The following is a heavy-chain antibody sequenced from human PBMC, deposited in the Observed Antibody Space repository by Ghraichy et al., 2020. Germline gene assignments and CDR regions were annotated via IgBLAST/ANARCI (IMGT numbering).Heavy chain of an antibody. CDR1: GYTFTSYY. J-gene: IGHJ4*02. D-gene: IGHD3-3*01. V-gene: IGHV1-46*01. CDR2: INPSGGST. Sequence: ASGKVSCKASGYTFTSYYMHWVRQAPGQGLEWMGIINPSGGSTSYAQKFQGRVTMTRDTSTSTVYMELSSLRSEDTAVYYCARDPRIVRVVTEYYFDYWGQGTLVTVSS. CDR3: ARDPRIVRVVTEYYFDY.